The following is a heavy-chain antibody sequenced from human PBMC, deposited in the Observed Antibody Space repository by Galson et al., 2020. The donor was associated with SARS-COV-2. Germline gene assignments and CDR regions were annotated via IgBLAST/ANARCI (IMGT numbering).Heavy chain of an antibody. CDR3: ARSVELVSQNYYYYGMDV. D-gene: IGHD1-7*01. J-gene: IGHJ6*02. CDR1: GGSISSSSYY. V-gene: IGHV4-39*01. Sequence: SETLSLTCTVSGGSISSSSYYWGWIRQPPGKGLEWIGSIYYSGSTYYNPSLKSRVTISVDTSKNQFSLKLSSVTAADTAVYYCARSVELVSQNYYYYGMDVWGQGTTVTVSS. CDR2: IYYSGST.